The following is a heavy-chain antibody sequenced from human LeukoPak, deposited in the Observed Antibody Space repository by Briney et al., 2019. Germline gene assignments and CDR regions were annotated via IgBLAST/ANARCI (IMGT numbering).Heavy chain of an antibody. CDR2: INPNSGDT. J-gene: IGHJ6*02. CDR1: GYTFTGYY. D-gene: IGHD1-26*01. V-gene: IGHV1-2*04. CDR3: ARDVREGYYYYGMDV. Sequence: ASVKVSCKASGYTFTGYYMHWVRQAPGQGLEWMGWINPNSGDTNYAQKFRGWVTMTRDTSISTAYMELSRLTSDDTAVYYCARDVREGYYYYGMDVWGQGTTVTVSS.